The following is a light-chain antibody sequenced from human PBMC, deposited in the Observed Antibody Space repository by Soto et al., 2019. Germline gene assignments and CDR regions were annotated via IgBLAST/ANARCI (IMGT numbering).Light chain of an antibody. Sequence: LMTQSPASMSISVGDRVPITCRASQDIGNFLAWYQQKPGKVPKLLIYAASTLQSGVPSRFIGSGSGTDFTLTISSLQPEDVATYYCQKCKVAPFTFGGGSKVDI. V-gene: IGKV1-27*01. J-gene: IGKJ4*01. CDR2: AAS. CDR1: QDIGNF. CDR3: QKCKVAPFT.